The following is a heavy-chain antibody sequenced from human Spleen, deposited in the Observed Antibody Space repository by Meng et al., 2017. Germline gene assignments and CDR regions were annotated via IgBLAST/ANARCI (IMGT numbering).Heavy chain of an antibody. V-gene: IGHV4-61*02. J-gene: IGHJ3*02. CDR3: AGEGRGDAFDI. CDR1: GGSVSSGNFY. Sequence: SETLSLTCTVSGGSVSSGNFYWSWIRQPAGKGLEWIGRMYISGRANYNPSLKSRVTISVDMSKNHFSLKLSSVTAADTSVYYCAGEGRGDAFDIWGQGTMVTVSS. D-gene: IGHD3-10*01. CDR2: MYISGRA.